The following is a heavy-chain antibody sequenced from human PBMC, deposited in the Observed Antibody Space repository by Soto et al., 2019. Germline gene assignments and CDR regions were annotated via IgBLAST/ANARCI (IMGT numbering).Heavy chain of an antibody. V-gene: IGHV3-74*01. J-gene: IGHJ5*02. CDR1: GFTFSSYW. CDR3: ARVLTGSWNWFDP. D-gene: IGHD6-13*01. CDR2: INSDGSRT. Sequence: EVQLVESGGGLVQPGESLRLSCAASGFTFSSYWMHWVRQAPGKGLVWVSRINSDGSRTNYADSVKGRFTVSRDNAKNTQLRQMNSLRAEDTAVYYGARVLTGSWNWFDPWGQGTLVTVSS.